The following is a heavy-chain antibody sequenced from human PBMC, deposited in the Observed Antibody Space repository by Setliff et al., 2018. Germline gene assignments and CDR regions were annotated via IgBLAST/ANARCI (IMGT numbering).Heavy chain of an antibody. V-gene: IGHV3-48*01. CDR2: ISSSSNTI. Sequence: SLRLSCVASGFTFTTYSMNWVRRVPGKGLEWVSYISSSSNTIKYADSVKGRFTISRDNAKESVYLEMTSLRAEDTAVYYCARDTDQWLVEYYFDLWGQGTPVTVSS. CDR1: GFTFTTYS. J-gene: IGHJ4*02. D-gene: IGHD6-19*01. CDR3: ARDTDQWLVEYYFDL.